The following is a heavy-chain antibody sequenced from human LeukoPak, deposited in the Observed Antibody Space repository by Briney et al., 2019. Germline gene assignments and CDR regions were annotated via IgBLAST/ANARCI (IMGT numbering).Heavy chain of an antibody. V-gene: IGHV1-18*01. CDR3: AKSTDYYDSSGYYYMDV. J-gene: IGHJ6*03. CDR1: GYTFTSYG. D-gene: IGHD3-22*01. CDR2: ISAYNGNT. Sequence: ASVKVSCKASGYTFTSYGISWVRQAPGQGLEWMGWISAYNGNTNYAQKLQGRVTMTTDTPTSTAYMELRSLRSDDTAVYYCAKSTDYYDSSGYYYMDVWGKGTTVTVSS.